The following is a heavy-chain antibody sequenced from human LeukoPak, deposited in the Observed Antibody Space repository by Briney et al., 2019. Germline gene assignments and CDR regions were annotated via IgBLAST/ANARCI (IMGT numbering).Heavy chain of an antibody. V-gene: IGHV4-34*01. CDR3: ARPGLAYCGGDCYSSDGYYFDY. CDR1: GEYFSTYY. Sequence: SETLSLTCAVYGEYFSTYYYSWIRQPPGKGLEWIGEINHSGSTNYNPSLKSRLTISVDMSKKQFFLRLSSVTAADTAMYYCARPGLAYCGGDCYSSDGYYFDYWGQGTWSPSPQ. CDR2: INHSGST. J-gene: IGHJ4*02. D-gene: IGHD2-21*01.